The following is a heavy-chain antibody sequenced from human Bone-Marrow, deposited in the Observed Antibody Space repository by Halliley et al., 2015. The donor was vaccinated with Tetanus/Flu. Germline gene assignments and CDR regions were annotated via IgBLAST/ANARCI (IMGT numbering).Heavy chain of an antibody. V-gene: IGHV4-59*01. D-gene: IGHD2-8*01. CDR3: AGDNGIAVAELDS. J-gene: IGHJ4*02. CDR2: IYSSGNT. CDR1: GDSFNDYY. Sequence: TLSLTCTVSGDSFNDYYWSWIRQPPGKGLEWIGYIYSSGNTDSNPSLKSRVTISIDTSEKQISLKVRSVTAADTAVYYCAGDNGIAVAELDSWGQGILVTVSS.